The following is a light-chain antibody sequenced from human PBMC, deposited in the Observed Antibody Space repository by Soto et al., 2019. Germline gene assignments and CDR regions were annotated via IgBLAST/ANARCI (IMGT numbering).Light chain of an antibody. CDR2: AAS. J-gene: IGKJ1*01. CDR3: QQSYSTRWT. CDR1: QSISSW. Sequence: DIQLTHSSSTLSASVGDRVTITCRASQSISSWLAWYQQKPGKAPKLLIYAASSLQSGVPSRFSGSGSGTDFTLTISSLQPEDFATYYCQQSYSTRWTFGQGTKVDI. V-gene: IGKV1-39*01.